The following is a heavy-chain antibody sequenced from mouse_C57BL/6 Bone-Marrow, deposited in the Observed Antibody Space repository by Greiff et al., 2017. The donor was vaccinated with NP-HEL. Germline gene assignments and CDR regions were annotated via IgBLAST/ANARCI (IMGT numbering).Heavy chain of an antibody. Sequence: VQLQQSGPELVKPGASVKIPCKASGYTFTDYNMDWVKQSHGKSLEWIGDINPNNGGTIYNQKFKGKATLTVDKSSSTAYMQLRSLTSEDTAVSSEARVGGIGYYGCFDYGGQGTALTVSA. D-gene: IGHD2-3*01. CDR1: GYTFTDYN. CDR3: ARVGGIGYYGCFDY. CDR2: INPNNGGT. J-gene: IGHJ2*01. V-gene: IGHV1-18*01.